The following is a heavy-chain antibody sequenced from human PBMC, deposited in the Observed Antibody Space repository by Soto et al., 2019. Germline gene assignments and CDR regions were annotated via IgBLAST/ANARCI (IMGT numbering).Heavy chain of an antibody. J-gene: IGHJ6*02. V-gene: IGHV1-69*13. D-gene: IGHD2-8*01. CDR2: IIPIFGTA. CDR3: ARGKDGGYCTNGVCSYYYYYYGMDV. Sequence: SVKVSCKASGGTFSSYAISWVRQAPGQGLEWMGGIIPIFGTANYAQKFQGRVTITADESTSTAYMELSSLRSEDTAVYYCARGKDGGYCTNGVCSYYYYYYGMDVWGQGTTVTVSS. CDR1: GGTFSSYA.